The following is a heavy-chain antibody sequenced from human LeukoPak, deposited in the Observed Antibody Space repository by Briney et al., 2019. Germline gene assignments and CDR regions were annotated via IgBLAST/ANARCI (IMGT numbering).Heavy chain of an antibody. CDR2: INHSGST. Sequence: TSETLSLTWAVYGESFSDYYWSWIRQPPGKGLEWIGEINHSGSTNYNPSLKSRVTISVDTPKNQFSLKLSSVTAADTAVYYCARVPYYYGSGSWTSGDAFDIWGQGTMVTVSS. CDR1: GESFSDYY. D-gene: IGHD3-10*01. CDR3: ARVPYYYGSGSWTSGDAFDI. J-gene: IGHJ3*02. V-gene: IGHV4-34*01.